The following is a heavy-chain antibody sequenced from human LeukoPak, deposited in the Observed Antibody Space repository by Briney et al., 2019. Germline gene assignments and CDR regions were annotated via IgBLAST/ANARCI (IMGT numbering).Heavy chain of an antibody. CDR2: ITPNTGVT. J-gene: IGHJ6*03. Sequence: ASVKVSCQASGYSLTGYYLHWLRQAPGQGLEWMGWITPNTGVTNYAPKFQGKVTMTRDTTLSTAYMELKRLKSDDTAVYFYARDGGRRSAARPKFYYYMDGWGKGTTVIVSS. CDR3: ARDGGRRSAARPKFYYYMDG. D-gene: IGHD6-6*01. CDR1: GYSLTGYY. V-gene: IGHV1-2*02.